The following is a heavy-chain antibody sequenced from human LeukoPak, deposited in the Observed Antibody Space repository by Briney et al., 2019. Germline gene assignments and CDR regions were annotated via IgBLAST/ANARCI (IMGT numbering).Heavy chain of an antibody. D-gene: IGHD6-19*01. CDR2: ISYDGSNK. V-gene: IGHV3-30-3*01. Sequence: GGSLRLSCAPSGFTLSSYAMHWVRQAPGMGLEWVAVISYDGSNKYYADSVKGRFTISRDNSKNTLYLQINSLRAEDTAVYYCARHRLRYSSGWYYFDYWGQGTLATVSS. CDR3: ARHRLRYSSGWYYFDY. CDR1: GFTLSSYA. J-gene: IGHJ4*02.